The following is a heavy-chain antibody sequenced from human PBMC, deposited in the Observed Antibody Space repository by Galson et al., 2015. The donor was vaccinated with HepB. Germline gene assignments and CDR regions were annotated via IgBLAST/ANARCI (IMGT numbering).Heavy chain of an antibody. J-gene: IGHJ3*02. CDR3: ALGGDGYNSDAFDI. CDR2: ISYDGSNK. D-gene: IGHD5-24*01. CDR1: GFTFSSYG. Sequence: SLRLSCAASGFTFSSYGMHWVRQAPGKGLEWVAVISYDGSNKYYADSVKGRFTISRDNSKNTLYLQMNSLRAEDTAVYYCALGGDGYNSDAFDIWGQGTMVTVSS. V-gene: IGHV3-30*03.